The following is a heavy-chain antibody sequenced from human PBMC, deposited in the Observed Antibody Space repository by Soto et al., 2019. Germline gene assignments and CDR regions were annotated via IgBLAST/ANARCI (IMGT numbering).Heavy chain of an antibody. D-gene: IGHD5-12*01. CDR3: AGGNTGYGNFDY. CDR2: TSPAGSST. V-gene: IGHV3-74*01. CDR1: GFTVTSYW. Sequence: GGSLRLSCAASGFTVTSYWRQWVRQAPGKGLVWVSRTSPAGSSTYYADIVRGRFPISKDTAKNTLYLQINSLGREDTAVSYCAGGNTGYGNFDYWGQGTLVTVSS. J-gene: IGHJ4*02.